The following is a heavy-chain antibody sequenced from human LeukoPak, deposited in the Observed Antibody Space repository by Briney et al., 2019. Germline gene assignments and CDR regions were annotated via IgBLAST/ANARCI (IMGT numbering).Heavy chain of an antibody. J-gene: IGHJ4*02. CDR1: GFTFSSYG. D-gene: IGHD6-19*01. CDR3: ARGAVAGRLFDY. CDR2: ISYDGTNK. Sequence: PGGSLRLSCAASGFTFSSYGMHWVRQAPGKGLEWGAVISYDGTNKYYADSVKGRFTISRDNSKNTLYLQMNSLRTEDTAVYYCARGAVAGRLFDYWGQGTLVTVSS. V-gene: IGHV3-30*03.